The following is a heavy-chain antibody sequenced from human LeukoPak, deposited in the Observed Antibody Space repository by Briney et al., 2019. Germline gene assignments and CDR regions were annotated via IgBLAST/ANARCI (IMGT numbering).Heavy chain of an antibody. CDR3: TRPIAVAITNWFDP. Sequence: KPGGSLRLSCTASGLTFGDYAMSWFRQAPGKGPEWVGFIRSKAYGGTTEYAASVKGRFTISRDDSKSIAYLQMNSLKTEDTAVYYCTRPIAVAITNWFDPWGQGTLVTVSS. CDR1: GLTFGDYA. J-gene: IGHJ5*02. CDR2: IRSKAYGGTT. V-gene: IGHV3-49*05. D-gene: IGHD6-19*01.